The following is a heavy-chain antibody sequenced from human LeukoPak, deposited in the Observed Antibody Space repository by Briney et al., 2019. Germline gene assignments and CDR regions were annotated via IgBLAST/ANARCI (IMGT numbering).Heavy chain of an antibody. CDR2: IRNDGSNT. J-gene: IGHJ4*02. CDR1: GFTFSTYA. V-gene: IGHV3-30*02. Sequence: GGSLRLSCAASGFTFSTYAMHWVRQAPGKGLEWVAFIRNDGSNTYYAGSVKGRVTISRDNSKNTLYLQMNSLRPEDTAVYSCAKSAMYGFHYWGQGTLVTVSS. D-gene: IGHD2-8*01. CDR3: AKSAMYGFHY.